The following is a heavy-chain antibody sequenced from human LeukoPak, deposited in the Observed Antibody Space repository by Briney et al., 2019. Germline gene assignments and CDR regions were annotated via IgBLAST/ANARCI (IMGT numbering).Heavy chain of an antibody. CDR2: INPNSCGT. Sequence: ASVKVSCKASGYTFTGYYMHWVRQAPGQGLEWMGRINPNSCGTNYAQKFQGRVTMTSDTSSSTAYMELSRMRSDDTAVYYCASDQGPTAMVTGDWFDPWGQGTLVTVSS. J-gene: IGHJ5*02. CDR3: ASDQGPTAMVTGDWFDP. CDR1: GYTFTGYY. D-gene: IGHD5-18*01. V-gene: IGHV1-2*06.